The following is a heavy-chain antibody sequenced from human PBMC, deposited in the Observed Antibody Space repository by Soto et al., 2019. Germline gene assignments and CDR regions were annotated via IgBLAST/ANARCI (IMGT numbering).Heavy chain of an antibody. CDR1: GGSFTYT. CDR3: ARLHSHGTYGMDV. J-gene: IGHJ6*02. Sequence: QMHLVQSGAEVKKPGSSVKVSCKASGGSFTYTLSWVRQAPGQGLEWMGGIIPIFGTTNYAQKVQGRITMTADESTKTAYMELSTLRSEDTAVYYCARLHSHGTYGMDVWGQGTTVTVSS. CDR2: IIPIFGTT. D-gene: IGHD5-18*01. V-gene: IGHV1-69*01.